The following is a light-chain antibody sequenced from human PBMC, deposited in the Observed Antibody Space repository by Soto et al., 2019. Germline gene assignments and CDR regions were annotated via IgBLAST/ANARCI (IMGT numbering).Light chain of an antibody. CDR1: SSDVGSYNY. J-gene: IGLJ1*01. Sequence: QSALTQPASVSGSPGQSITISCTGTSSDVGSYNYVSWYQQHPGKAPKLMIYEVSDRPSGISSRFSGSKSGNTASLTISGLQTEDEADYYCSSYAGNYVYVFGSGTKV. CDR2: EVS. V-gene: IGLV2-14*01. CDR3: SSYAGNYVYV.